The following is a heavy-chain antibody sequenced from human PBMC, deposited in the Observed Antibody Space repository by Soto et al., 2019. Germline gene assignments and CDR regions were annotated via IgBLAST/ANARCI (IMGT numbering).Heavy chain of an antibody. V-gene: IGHV3-30*18. CDR1: GFTFSSYG. CDR2: ISYDGSNK. J-gene: IGHJ4*02. Sequence: GGSLRLSCAASGFTFSSYGMHWVRQAPGKGLEWVAVISYDGSNKYYADSVKGRFTISRDNSKNTLYLQMNSLRAEDTAVYYCAKVRFSMGLDYWGQGTRVTVS. CDR3: AKVRFSMGLDY.